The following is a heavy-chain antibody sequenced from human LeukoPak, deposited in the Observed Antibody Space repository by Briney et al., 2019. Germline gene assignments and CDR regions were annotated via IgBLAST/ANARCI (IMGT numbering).Heavy chain of an antibody. D-gene: IGHD1-14*01. CDR2: INQGGSDK. Sequence: SGGSLRLSCAASGFTFSGHWMSWVRQAPGKGLEWVANINQGGSDKYYVDSVKGRFTISRENANNLLYLQMNSLRGEDTAVYYCTRDRSRAEDDWGQGTLVTASS. J-gene: IGHJ4*02. CDR1: GFTFSGHW. V-gene: IGHV3-7*01. CDR3: TRDRSRAEDD.